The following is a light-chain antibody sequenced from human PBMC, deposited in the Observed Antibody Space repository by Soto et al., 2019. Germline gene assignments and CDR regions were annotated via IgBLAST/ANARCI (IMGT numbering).Light chain of an antibody. Sequence: DIVMTQSPDSLAVSLGERATIKCNSSHILLYSSNSKNYLAWYQQKPGQPPKLLIYWASSRQPAVPDRFSGSGSGTDFTLTISSLQAEDVAVYYCQQSYSSPRTFGQGTKVDIK. J-gene: IGKJ1*01. CDR1: HILLYSSNSKNY. CDR2: WAS. V-gene: IGKV4-1*01. CDR3: QQSYSSPRT.